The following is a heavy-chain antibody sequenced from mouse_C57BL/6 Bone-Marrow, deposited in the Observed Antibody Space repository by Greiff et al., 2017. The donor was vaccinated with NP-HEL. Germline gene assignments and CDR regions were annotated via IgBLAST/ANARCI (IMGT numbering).Heavy chain of an antibody. V-gene: IGHV1-7*01. J-gene: IGHJ1*03. CDR1: GYTFTSYW. D-gene: IGHD6-2*01. CDR2: INPSSGYT. CDR3: ARNLLSSYWYFDV. Sequence: VQLQQSGAELAKPGASVKLSCKASGYTFTSYWMHWVKQRPGQGLEWIGYINPSSGYTKYNQKFKDKATLTADKSSSTAYMQLGSLTYEDSAVYYCARNLLSSYWYFDVWGTGTTVTVSS.